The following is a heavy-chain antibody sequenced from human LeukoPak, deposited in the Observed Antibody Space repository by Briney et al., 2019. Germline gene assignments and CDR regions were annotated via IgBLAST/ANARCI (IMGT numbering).Heavy chain of an antibody. D-gene: IGHD3-3*01. CDR1: GFTFSSYS. V-gene: IGHV3-21*01. J-gene: IGHJ4*02. Sequence: PGGSLRLSCAASGFTFSSYSMNWVRQAPGKGLEWVSSISSSSYIYYADSVKGRFTISRDNAKNSLYLQMNSLRAEDTAVYYCARAYTPYYDFWSGYLDYWGQGTLVTVSS. CDR3: ARAYTPYYDFWSGYLDY. CDR2: ISSSSYI.